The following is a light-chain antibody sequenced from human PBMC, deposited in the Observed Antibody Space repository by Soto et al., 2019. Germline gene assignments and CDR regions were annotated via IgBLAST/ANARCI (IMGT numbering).Light chain of an antibody. CDR2: AAS. V-gene: IGKV3-20*01. J-gene: IGKJ5*01. CDR1: QSVSSNY. CDR3: QQYKNWPL. Sequence: IVLTQSPGTLSLSPGERATLSCRAGQSVSSNYLAWYQQKPGQAPRLLIYAASSRATGIPDRFSGSGSGTDFTLTIDGLEPEDFAVYYCQQYKNWPLFGQGTRLEIK.